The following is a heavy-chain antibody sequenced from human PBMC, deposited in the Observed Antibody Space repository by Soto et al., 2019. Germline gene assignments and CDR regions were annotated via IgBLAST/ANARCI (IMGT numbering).Heavy chain of an antibody. CDR2: ISSTTNYI. Sequence: GGPLRLSCAASGFTFTRYSMNWVRQAPGKGLEWVSSISSTTNYIYYGDSMKGRFTISRDNAKNSLYLEMNSLRAEDTAVYYCARESEDLTSNFDYWGQGTLVTVSS. CDR3: ARESEDLTSNFDY. V-gene: IGHV3-21*06. CDR1: GFTFTRYS. J-gene: IGHJ4*02.